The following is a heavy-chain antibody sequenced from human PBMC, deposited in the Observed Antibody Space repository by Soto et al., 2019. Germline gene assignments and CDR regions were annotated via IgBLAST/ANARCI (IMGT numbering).Heavy chain of an antibody. CDR2: MNPNSGNT. Sequence: ASVKVSCKASGYTFTSYDINWVRQATGQGLEWMGWMNPNSGNTGYAQKFQGRVTMTRNTSISTAYMELSSLRSEDTAVYYCARASRLPIYSSSWYWFDPWGQGTLVTVSS. D-gene: IGHD6-13*01. V-gene: IGHV1-8*01. CDR3: ARASRLPIYSSSWYWFDP. CDR1: GYTFTSYD. J-gene: IGHJ5*02.